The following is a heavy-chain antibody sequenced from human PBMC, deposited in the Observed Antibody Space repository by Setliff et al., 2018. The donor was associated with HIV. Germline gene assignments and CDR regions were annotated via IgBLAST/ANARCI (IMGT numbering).Heavy chain of an antibody. V-gene: IGHV1-2*06. Sequence: ASVKVSCKTSGYTFTGYYIHWVRQVPGQGLEWMGRINPNTGGTDYAQKFQGRVTMTGDTSISTAYMELSRLRSDDTAVYYCATGGDSIVSTYYFDYWGQGTLVTVSS. CDR3: ATGGDSIVSTYYFDY. J-gene: IGHJ4*02. CDR2: INPNTGGT. D-gene: IGHD2-21*01. CDR1: GYTFTGYY.